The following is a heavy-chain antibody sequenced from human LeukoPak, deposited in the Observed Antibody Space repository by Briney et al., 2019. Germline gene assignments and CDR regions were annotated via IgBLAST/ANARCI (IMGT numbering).Heavy chain of an antibody. J-gene: IGHJ4*02. CDR1: GGSLTNYF. D-gene: IGHD1-1*01. V-gene: IGHV4-59*01. Sequence: SETLSLTCTVSGGSLTNYFWTWIRQPPGKGLEWIGYIYYSGGTDYNPSLKSRVTISVDTSKNQFSLKLSSVTAADTAVYYCARAPSDRGFNSGVSFLGIFDYWGQGTLATVSS. CDR2: IYYSGGT. CDR3: ARAPSDRGFNSGVSFLGIFDY.